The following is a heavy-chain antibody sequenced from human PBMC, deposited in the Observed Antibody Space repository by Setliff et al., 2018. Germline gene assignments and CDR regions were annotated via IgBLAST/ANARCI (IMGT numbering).Heavy chain of an antibody. CDR1: GGSFSAYY. CDR3: ARVGRRVDPDTVRRRYSDL. D-gene: IGHD3-3*01. J-gene: IGHJ2*01. V-gene: IGHV4-34*01. CDR2: INHSGST. Sequence: ASETLSLTCAVYGGSFSAYYWSWIRQPPGKGLEWIGEINHSGSTKYNPSLKSRVTISVDTSKNQFSLKLNSVTAADTAVYYCARVGRRVDPDTVRRRYSDLWGRGTRVTVSS.